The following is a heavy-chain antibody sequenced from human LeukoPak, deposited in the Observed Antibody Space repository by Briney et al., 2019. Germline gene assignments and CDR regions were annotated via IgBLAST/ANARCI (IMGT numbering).Heavy chain of an antibody. CDR2: INPNSGGT. J-gene: IGHJ4*02. CDR1: GYTFTGYY. CDR3: AREPHIVVVTAADDY. V-gene: IGHV1-2*02. D-gene: IGHD2-21*02. Sequence: ASVKVSCKASGYTFTGYYMHWVRQAPGQGLEWMGWINPNSGGTNYAQKFQGRVTMTRDTSISTAYMELGRLRSDDTAVYYCAREPHIVVVTAADDYWGQGTLVTVSS.